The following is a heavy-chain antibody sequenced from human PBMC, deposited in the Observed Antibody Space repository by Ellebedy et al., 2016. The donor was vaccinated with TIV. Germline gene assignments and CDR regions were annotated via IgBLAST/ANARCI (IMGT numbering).Heavy chain of an antibody. V-gene: IGHV3-30*18. CDR2: ISNDGNNK. CDR1: GFTFSSFG. Sequence: GESLKISCAASGFTFSSFGMHWVRQAPGKGLEWVAAISNDGNNKYYGDSVKGRFTISRDNSKNTLSLQMNSLRGDDTAVYYCAKELHVDSAYWGQGTLVTVSS. J-gene: IGHJ4*02. CDR3: AKELHVDSAY. D-gene: IGHD5-18*01.